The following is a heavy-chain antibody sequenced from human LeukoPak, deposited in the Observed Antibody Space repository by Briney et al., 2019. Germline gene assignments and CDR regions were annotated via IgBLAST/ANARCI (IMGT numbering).Heavy chain of an antibody. CDR1: GYTFTSYD. CDR3: ARDVRDQRYSYGQPSFDY. D-gene: IGHD5-18*01. J-gene: IGHJ4*02. Sequence: EASVKVSCKASGYTFTSYDIHWVRQATGQGLAWMGWMNPNSGNTGYAQKFQGRVTMTRNTSISTAYMELSSLRSEDTAVYYCARDVRDQRYSYGQPSFDYWGQGTLVTVSS. V-gene: IGHV1-8*01. CDR2: MNPNSGNT.